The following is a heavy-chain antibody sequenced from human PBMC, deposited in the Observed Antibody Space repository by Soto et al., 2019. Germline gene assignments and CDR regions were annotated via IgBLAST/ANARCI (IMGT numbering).Heavy chain of an antibody. CDR2: IYHSGST. CDR1: AGSIRTGDYL. V-gene: IGHV4-30-2*01. J-gene: IGHJ4*02. D-gene: IGHD3-22*01. Sequence: PPDTLSLTCTVSAGSIRTGDYLVCWFRQPPGKGLEWIGYIYHSGSTYYNPSLKSRVTISVDRSKNQFSLKLSSVTAADTAVYYCAGSGYYPNYFDYWGQGTLVTVS. CDR3: AGSGYYPNYFDY.